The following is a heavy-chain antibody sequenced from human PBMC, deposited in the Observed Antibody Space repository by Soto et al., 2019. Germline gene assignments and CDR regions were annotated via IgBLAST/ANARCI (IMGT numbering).Heavy chain of an antibody. CDR2: IYYSGST. CDR1: GGSISSYY. V-gene: IGHV4-59*08. Sequence: SETLSLTCTVSGGSISSYYWSWIRQPPGKGLEWIGYIYYSGSTNYNPSLKSRVTISVDTSKNQFSLKLSSVTAADTAVYYCARLGGEAAPPDNLDYWGQGTLVTVSS. J-gene: IGHJ4*02. CDR3: ARLGGEAAPPDNLDY. D-gene: IGHD6-6*01.